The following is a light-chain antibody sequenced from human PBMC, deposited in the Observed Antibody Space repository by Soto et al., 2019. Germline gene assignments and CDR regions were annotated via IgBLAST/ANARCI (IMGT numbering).Light chain of an antibody. CDR1: SSDVGGYNY. J-gene: IGLJ1*01. CDR2: EVS. Sequence: QSVLTQPASVSGSPGQSITISCTGTSSDVGGYNYVSWYQQHPGKAPKLMIYEVSNRPSGVSNRFSGSKSGNTASLTISGLQDDEQADHYCSSYKSSSTYVFGTGTKVTV. CDR3: SSYKSSSTYV. V-gene: IGLV2-14*01.